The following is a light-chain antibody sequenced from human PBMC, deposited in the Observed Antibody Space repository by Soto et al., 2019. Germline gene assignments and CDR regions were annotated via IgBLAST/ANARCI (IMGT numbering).Light chain of an antibody. CDR2: GAS. J-gene: IGKJ1*01. Sequence: EILLTQSPCTLSLSSGERATLSCRASQGVSSKLAWYQQKPGQAPRLLMYGASTTVTGIPARFSGSGSGTEFTLTISSLQSEDFAVYYCQQHNNWPSWTFGQGTKVDIK. V-gene: IGKV3-15*01. CDR1: QGVSSK. CDR3: QQHNNWPSWT.